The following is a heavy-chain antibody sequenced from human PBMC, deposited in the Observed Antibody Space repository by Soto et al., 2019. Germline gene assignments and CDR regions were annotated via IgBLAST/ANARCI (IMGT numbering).Heavy chain of an antibody. CDR1: GFAFSDYP. J-gene: IGHJ4*02. Sequence: EVHRSATGGGVWQPGKSLKISCATSGFAFSDYPMTWVLQPPGQGLEWGSGISASGEKPYYADSVKGRLTISRDNSKNKMTLQMHSLRVEDKCIYYCAKLDCRDLGRDSWGQGTLVTVSS. CDR3: AKLDCRDLGRDS. V-gene: IGHV3-23*01. CDR2: ISASGEKP. D-gene: IGHD2-21*02.